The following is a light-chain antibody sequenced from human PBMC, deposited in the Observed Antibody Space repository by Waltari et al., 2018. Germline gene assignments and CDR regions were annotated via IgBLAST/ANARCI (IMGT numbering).Light chain of an antibody. Sequence: EIVLTQSPGTLSLSPGERATLSCRASQSVGRYLAWYQQKPGQAPRLLISDASTRATGIPNRFSGSGSWTDFSLTISRLESEDFAVYYCQKYVNLPATFGQGTKVEIK. CDR3: QKYVNLPAT. V-gene: IGKV3-20*01. CDR1: QSVGRY. CDR2: DAS. J-gene: IGKJ1*01.